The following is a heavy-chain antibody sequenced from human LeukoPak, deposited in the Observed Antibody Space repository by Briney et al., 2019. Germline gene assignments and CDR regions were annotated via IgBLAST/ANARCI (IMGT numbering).Heavy chain of an antibody. D-gene: IGHD3-10*02. V-gene: IGHV5-51*01. CDR2: IYPDDSDV. CDR3: ARRRGSLYSFDY. J-gene: IGHJ4*02. Sequence: GGSLKISCKGSGYTFNTTWIAWVRQKPGKGLEWMGVIYPDDSDVRYNPSFEGLVTISADKSSSAVSLHWSSLRASDSAMYYCARRRGSLYSFDYWGQGTLVTVSS. CDR1: GYTFNTTW.